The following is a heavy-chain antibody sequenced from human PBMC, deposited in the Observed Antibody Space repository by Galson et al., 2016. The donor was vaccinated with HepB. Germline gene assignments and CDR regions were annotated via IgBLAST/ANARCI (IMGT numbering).Heavy chain of an antibody. V-gene: IGHV3-74*01. CDR3: AKGRRSGCSSTSCYPFDY. J-gene: IGHJ4*02. Sequence: SLRLSCAASGFTFSSYWMHWVRQAPGKGLVWVSGINSDGTSTTYADSVKGRFTISRDNAKNSLYLQMNSLRAEDTAGYYCAKGRRSGCSSTSCYPFDYWGQGTLVTVAS. D-gene: IGHD2-2*01. CDR2: INSDGTST. CDR1: GFTFSSYW.